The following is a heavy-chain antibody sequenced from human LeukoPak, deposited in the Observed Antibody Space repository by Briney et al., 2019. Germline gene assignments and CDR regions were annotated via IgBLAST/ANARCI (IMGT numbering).Heavy chain of an antibody. CDR1: GFTFSDYY. Sequence: GGSLRLSCAASGFTFSDYYMSWIRQAPGKGLEWVSYISSSSSYTKYADSVKGRFTISRDNAKNSLYLQMNSLRAEDTAVYYCARDRDTMVRGVINHFDYWGQGTLVTVSS. CDR3: ARDRDTMVRGVINHFDY. CDR2: ISSSSSYT. D-gene: IGHD3-10*01. V-gene: IGHV3-11*06. J-gene: IGHJ4*02.